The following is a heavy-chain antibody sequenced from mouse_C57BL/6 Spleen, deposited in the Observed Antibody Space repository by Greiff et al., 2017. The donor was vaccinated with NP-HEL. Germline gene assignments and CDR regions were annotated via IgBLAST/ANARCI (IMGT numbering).Heavy chain of an antibody. D-gene: IGHD1-1*01. J-gene: IGHJ1*03. Sequence: QVQLKESGAELVRPGTSVKVSCKASGYAFTNYLIEWVKQRPGQGLEWIGVINPGSGGTNYNEKFKGKATLPADKSSSTAYMQLSSLTSEDSAVYFCAREGRSVWGTGTTVTVSS. CDR2: INPGSGGT. V-gene: IGHV1-54*01. CDR3: AREGRSV. CDR1: GYAFTNYL.